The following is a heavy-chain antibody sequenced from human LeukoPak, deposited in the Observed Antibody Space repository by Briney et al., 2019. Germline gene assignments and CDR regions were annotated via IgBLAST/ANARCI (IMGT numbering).Heavy chain of an antibody. CDR1: GGTFSSYA. V-gene: IGHV1-69*05. J-gene: IGHJ5*02. CDR3: ASVLVGYYDFWSGYNWFDP. CDR2: IIPIFGTA. D-gene: IGHD3-3*01. Sequence: SAVKVSCKASGGTFSSYAISWVRQAPGQGLEWMGGIIPIFGTANYAQKFQGRVTITTDESTSTAYMELSSLRSEDTAVYSCASVLVGYYDFWSGYNWFDPWGQGTLVTVSS.